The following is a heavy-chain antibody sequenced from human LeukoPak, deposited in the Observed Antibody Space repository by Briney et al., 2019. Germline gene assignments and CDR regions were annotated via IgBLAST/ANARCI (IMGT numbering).Heavy chain of an antibody. CDR2: IYSGGDT. J-gene: IGHJ4*02. Sequence: EGSLRLSCAASGFTVSNKYMSWVRQAPGKGLEWVSVIYSGGDTYYADSVKGRFTISRDNSKNTLYLQMNSLRAEDTAVYYCARGRTDDYGDYFDYWGQGTLVTVSS. CDR3: ARGRTDDYGDYFDY. V-gene: IGHV3-66*01. CDR1: GFTVSNKY. D-gene: IGHD4-17*01.